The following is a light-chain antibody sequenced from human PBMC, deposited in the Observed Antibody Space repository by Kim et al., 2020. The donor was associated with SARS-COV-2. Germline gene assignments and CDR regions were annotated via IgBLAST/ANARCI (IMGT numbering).Light chain of an antibody. V-gene: IGLV2-18*02. CDR3: SSYTSSTSWV. Sequence: GQSVTISCTETSSDVDSDDRVSWYQQPPGTAPKLMIYEVSNRPSGVPDRFSGSKSGNTASLTISGLQAEDEADYYCSSYTSSTSWVFGGGTQLTVL. J-gene: IGLJ3*02. CDR2: EVS. CDR1: SSDVDSDDR.